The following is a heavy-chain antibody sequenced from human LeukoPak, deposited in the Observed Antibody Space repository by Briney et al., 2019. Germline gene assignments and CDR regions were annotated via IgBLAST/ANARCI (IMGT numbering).Heavy chain of an antibody. CDR3: ARDRTVTTNPYYFDS. CDR2: INTDGSTT. Sequence: GGSLRLSCAASGFTFSSYYMHWVRQAPGKGLVWVSRINTDGSTTRYADSVKGRFTISRDNAKNTLYLQMNSLRAEDTAVYYCARDRTVTTNPYYFDSWGQGSLVTVPS. J-gene: IGHJ4*02. CDR1: GFTFSSYY. V-gene: IGHV3-74*01. D-gene: IGHD4-17*01.